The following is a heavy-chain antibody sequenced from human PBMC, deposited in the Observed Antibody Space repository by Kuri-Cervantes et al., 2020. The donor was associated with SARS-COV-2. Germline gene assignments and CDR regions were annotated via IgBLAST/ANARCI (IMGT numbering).Heavy chain of an antibody. D-gene: IGHD3-3*01. CDR2: IYYSGSI. V-gene: IGHV4-39*01. CDR1: GGSISSGGYY. Sequence: SETLSLTCTVSGGSISSGGYYWSWIRQHPGKGLEWIGYIYYSGSIYYNPSLKSRVTISVDTSKNQFSLKLSSVTAADTAVYYCARQMMSSITIFGVVITRNWFDPWGQGTLVTVSS. CDR3: ARQMMSSITIFGVVITRNWFDP. J-gene: IGHJ5*02.